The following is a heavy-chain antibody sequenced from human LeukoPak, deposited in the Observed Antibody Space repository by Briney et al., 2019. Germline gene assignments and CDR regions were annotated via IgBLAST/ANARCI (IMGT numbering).Heavy chain of an antibody. V-gene: IGHV3-7*01. D-gene: IGHD4-17*01. CDR2: IKQDGSEK. CDR1: GFTFSSYW. CDR3: ARFTDYGDYAFYYYYYMDV. J-gene: IGHJ6*03. Sequence: GGSLRLSCAASGFTFSSYWMSWVRQAPGKGLEWVANIKQDGSEKYYVDSVKGRFTISRDNAKNSLYLQMNSLRAEDTAVYYCARFTDYGDYAFYYYYYMDVWGKGTTVTVSS.